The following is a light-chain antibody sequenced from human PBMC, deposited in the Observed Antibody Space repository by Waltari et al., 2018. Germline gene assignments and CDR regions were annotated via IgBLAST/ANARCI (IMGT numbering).Light chain of an antibody. V-gene: IGLV2-14*01. CDR3: SSYISSSTLEL. J-gene: IGLJ2*01. CDR2: KGV. Sequence: YQQHPCNAPKRRVYKGVSRPSGVANRFCGSKCGNTASLTISGLQAEEEADYYCSSYISSSTLELFGGGTSLTVL.